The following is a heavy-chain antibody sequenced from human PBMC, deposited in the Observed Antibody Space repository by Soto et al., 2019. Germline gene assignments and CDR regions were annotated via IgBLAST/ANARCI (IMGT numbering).Heavy chain of an antibody. CDR2: IYPGDSDT. Sequence: GESLKISCKGSGYSFSTYWIGWVRQMPGKGLEWMGIIYPGDSDTRYSPSFQGQVTISADKSISTAYLQWSSLKASDTAMYFCARPLRRMVRGVLGAFDIWGQGTVVTVSS. V-gene: IGHV5-51*01. CDR3: ARPLRRMVRGVLGAFDI. J-gene: IGHJ3*02. CDR1: GYSFSTYW. D-gene: IGHD3-10*01.